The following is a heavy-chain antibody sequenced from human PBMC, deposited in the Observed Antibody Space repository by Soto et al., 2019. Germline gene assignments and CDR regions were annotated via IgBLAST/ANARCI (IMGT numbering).Heavy chain of an antibody. CDR1: GYTLPRFY. Sequence: GASVKVSCQASGYTLPRFYIPWVGQAPGQGLEWMGIINPSGGSTSYAQKFQGRVTMTRDTSTSTVYMELSSLRSEDTAVYYCARDVGQQLEHRVFDYWGQGTLVTVSS. D-gene: IGHD6-6*01. CDR3: ARDVGQQLEHRVFDY. V-gene: IGHV1-46*01. J-gene: IGHJ4*02. CDR2: INPSGGST.